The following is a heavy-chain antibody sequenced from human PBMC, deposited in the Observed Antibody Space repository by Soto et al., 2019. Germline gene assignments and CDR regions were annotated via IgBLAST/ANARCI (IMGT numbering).Heavy chain of an antibody. Sequence: SVKVSCKASGGTFSSYTISWVRQAPGQGLEWMGRIIPILGIANYAQKFQGRVTITADKSTSTAYMELSSLRSEDTAVYYCARENRDCSRIRCYVYPEYFQHWGQGTLVSVS. CDR3: ARENRDCSRIRCYVYPEYFQH. V-gene: IGHV1-69*04. CDR2: IIPILGIA. J-gene: IGHJ1*01. CDR1: GGTFSSYT. D-gene: IGHD2-2*01.